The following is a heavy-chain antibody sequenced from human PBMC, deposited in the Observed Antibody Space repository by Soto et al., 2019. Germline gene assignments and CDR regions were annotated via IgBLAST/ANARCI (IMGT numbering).Heavy chain of an antibody. CDR3: AKLIVVVVAATRALDY. CDR2: ISGSGGST. Sequence: PGGSLRLSCAASGFTFSSYAMSWVRQAPGKGLEWVSAISGSGGSTYYADSVKGRFTISRDNSKNTLYLQMNSLRAEDTAVYYCAKLIVVVVAATRALDYWGQGTLVTVSS. CDR1: GFTFSSYA. J-gene: IGHJ4*02. D-gene: IGHD2-15*01. V-gene: IGHV3-23*01.